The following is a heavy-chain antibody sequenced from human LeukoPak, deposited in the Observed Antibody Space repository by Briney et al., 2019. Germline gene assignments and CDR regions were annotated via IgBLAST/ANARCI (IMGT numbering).Heavy chain of an antibody. D-gene: IGHD2-2*01. CDR1: GFTFSSYA. V-gene: IGHV3-23*01. CDR2: ISGSGGST. J-gene: IGHJ4*02. Sequence: PGGSLRLSCAASGFTFSSYAMSWVRQAPGKGLEWVSAISGSGGSTYYADSVKGRFTISRDNSKNTLYLQMNSLRAEDTAVYYCAKGAFYCSSTSCRFDYWGQGTLVTVSS. CDR3: AKGAFYCSSTSCRFDY.